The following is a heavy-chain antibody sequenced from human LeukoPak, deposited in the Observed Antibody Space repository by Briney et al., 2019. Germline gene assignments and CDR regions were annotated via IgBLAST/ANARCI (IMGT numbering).Heavy chain of an antibody. J-gene: IGHJ6*04. CDR3: AKGRIAVAHYYGMDV. Sequence: GGSLRLSCAASGFTFSSYAMSWVRQAPGKGLEWVSAISGSGGSTYYADSVQGRFTISRDNSKNTVDLQMNSLRAEDTAIYYCAKGRIAVAHYYGMDVWGKGTTVTVSS. D-gene: IGHD6-19*01. V-gene: IGHV3-23*01. CDR1: GFTFSSYA. CDR2: ISGSGGST.